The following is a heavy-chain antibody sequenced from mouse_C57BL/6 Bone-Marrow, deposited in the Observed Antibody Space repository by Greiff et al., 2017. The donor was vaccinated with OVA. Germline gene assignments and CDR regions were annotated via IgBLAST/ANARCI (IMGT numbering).Heavy chain of an antibody. CDR3: ARRRYGNYLDY. Sequence: EVQLQQSGPELVKPGASVKISCKASGYTFTDYYMNWVKQSHGKSLEWIGDINPNNGGTSYNQKFKGKATLTVDKSSSTAYMELRSLTSEDSAVYYCARRRYGNYLDYWGQGTTLTVSS. D-gene: IGHD2-1*01. J-gene: IGHJ2*01. V-gene: IGHV1-26*01. CDR1: GYTFTDYY. CDR2: INPNNGGT.